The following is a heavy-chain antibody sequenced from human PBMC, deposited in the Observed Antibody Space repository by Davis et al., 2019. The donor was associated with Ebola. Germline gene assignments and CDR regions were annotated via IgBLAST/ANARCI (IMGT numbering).Heavy chain of an antibody. CDR3: ATLRRAITGFDDGYDI. J-gene: IGHJ3*02. D-gene: IGHD5-24*01. Sequence: GESLKISCKDSGNSFTSHWIGWVRQMPGKGLDWMGIIYTGDSDTRYSPSFRGQVTISADNSIKTAFLQWSSLKASDTAIYYCATLRRAITGFDDGYDIWGQGTMVTVSS. CDR1: GNSFTSHW. V-gene: IGHV5-51*01. CDR2: IYTGDSDT.